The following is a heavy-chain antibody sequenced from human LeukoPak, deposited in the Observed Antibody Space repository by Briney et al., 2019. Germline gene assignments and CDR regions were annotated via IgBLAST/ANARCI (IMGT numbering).Heavy chain of an antibody. CDR1: GFTFSSYG. Sequence: PGGSLRLSCAASGFTFSSYGMHWVRQAPGKGLEWVAFIRYDGSNKYYADSVKGRFTISRDNSKNTLYLQMNSLRAEDAAVYYCAKDRYYDSSGPWGYWGQGTLVTVSS. CDR2: IRYDGSNK. D-gene: IGHD3-22*01. CDR3: AKDRYYDSSGPWGY. J-gene: IGHJ4*02. V-gene: IGHV3-30*02.